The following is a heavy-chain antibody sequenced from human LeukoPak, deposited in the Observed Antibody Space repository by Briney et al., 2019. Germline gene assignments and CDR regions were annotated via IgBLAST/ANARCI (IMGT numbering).Heavy chain of an antibody. CDR3: ARAGGYSYGYQWFDP. J-gene: IGHJ5*02. V-gene: IGHV3-21*01. CDR2: ISFSSSSSYI. CDR1: GFTFSNYA. Sequence: GGSLRLSCVGAGFTFSNYAMTWVRQAPGKGLEWVSSISFSSSSSYIYYADSVKGRFTISRDNAKNSLYLQMNSLRVEDTAVYYCARAGGYSYGYQWFDPWGQGTLVTVSS. D-gene: IGHD5-18*01.